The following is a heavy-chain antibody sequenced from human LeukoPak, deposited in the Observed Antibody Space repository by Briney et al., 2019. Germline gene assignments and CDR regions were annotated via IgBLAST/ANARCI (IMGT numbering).Heavy chain of an antibody. Sequence: PGGSLRLSCAVSGFIFNDYWMTWVRQVPGRGLEWVANINRDGSDKNYVDSVKGRFTMSRDSAKRSVYLEMSSLRVEDTAVYYCARVGTWELQRVFDYWGQGTLVTVSS. CDR1: GFIFNDYW. D-gene: IGHD1-26*01. CDR2: INRDGSDK. J-gene: IGHJ4*02. CDR3: ARVGTWELQRVFDY. V-gene: IGHV3-7*01.